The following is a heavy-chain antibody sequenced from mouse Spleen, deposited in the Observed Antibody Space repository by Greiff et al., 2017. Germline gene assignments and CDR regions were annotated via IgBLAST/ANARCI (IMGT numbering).Heavy chain of an antibody. V-gene: IGHV1-55*01. J-gene: IGHJ3*01. D-gene: IGHD2-3*01. CDR1: GYTFTSYW. CDR2: IYPGSGST. Sequence: VQLQQPGAELVKPGASVKMSRKASGYTFTSYWITWVKQRPGQGLEWIGDIYPGSGSTNYNEKFKSKATLTVDTSSSTAYMQLSSLTSEDSAVYYCARRGGYSAWFAYWGQGTLVTVSA. CDR3: ARRGGYSAWFAY.